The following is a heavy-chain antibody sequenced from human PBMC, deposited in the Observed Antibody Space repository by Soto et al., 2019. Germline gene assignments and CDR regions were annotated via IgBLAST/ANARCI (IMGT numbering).Heavy chain of an antibody. J-gene: IGHJ6*03. CDR3: AREAGSYNMGTFPFYYLDV. CDR2: IIPILGTG. Sequence: QVQLVQSGPEVKKSGSSVKVSCKLSGGTFTTDTISWLRRASGQGLEWMGRIIPILGTGNYAQKFQGRVTITEDKSTNTGYIELSSLTSDDTAVYYFAREAGSYNMGTFPFYYLDVWGNGTTVTVSS. V-gene: IGHV1-69*08. CDR1: GGTFTTDT. D-gene: IGHD3-10*01.